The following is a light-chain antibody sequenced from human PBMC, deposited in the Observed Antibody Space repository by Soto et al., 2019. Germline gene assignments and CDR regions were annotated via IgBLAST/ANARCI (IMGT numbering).Light chain of an antibody. V-gene: IGLV2-14*01. J-gene: IGLJ1*01. CDR3: AAWDDSLNGYV. CDR2: EVS. CDR1: SSDIGAYNY. Sequence: QSALAQPASVSGSPGQSITISCTGSSSDIGAYNYVSWFQQHPGKAPKLIISEVSNRPSGVPDRFSGSKSGTSASLAISGLQSEDEADYYCAAWDDSLNGYVFGTGTKVTVL.